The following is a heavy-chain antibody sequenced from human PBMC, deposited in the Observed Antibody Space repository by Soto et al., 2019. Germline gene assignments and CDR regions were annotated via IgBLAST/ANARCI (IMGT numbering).Heavy chain of an antibody. CDR2: ISGSGGSK. D-gene: IGHD3-10*01. Sequence: EVQLLESGGGLVHPGGSLRLSCAASGFPFSSYAMGWVRQAPGKGLEWVSAISGSGGSKYYSDSVKGRFTISRDNSKNTLYLQMKSLGAVDTAVYHCAKDLVLLLFLECDLFDYWCQGSLVT. CDR1: GFPFSSYA. CDR3: AKDLVLLLFLECDLFDY. V-gene: IGHV3-23*01. J-gene: IGHJ4*02.